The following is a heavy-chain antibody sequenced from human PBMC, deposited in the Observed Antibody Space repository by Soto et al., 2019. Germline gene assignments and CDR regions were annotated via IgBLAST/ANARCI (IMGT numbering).Heavy chain of an antibody. J-gene: IGHJ5*02. Sequence: QVQLVQSGAEVKKPGSSVKVSCKASGGTFSSYTISWVRQAPGQGLEWMGRIIPILGIANYAQKFQGRVTITADQSPSTAYVELSSLKSEDTAVYYCARGGSSNLRKDWFDPWGQGTLVTVSS. CDR3: ARGGSSNLRKDWFDP. CDR2: IIPILGIA. CDR1: GGTFSSYT. V-gene: IGHV1-69*02. D-gene: IGHD3-10*01.